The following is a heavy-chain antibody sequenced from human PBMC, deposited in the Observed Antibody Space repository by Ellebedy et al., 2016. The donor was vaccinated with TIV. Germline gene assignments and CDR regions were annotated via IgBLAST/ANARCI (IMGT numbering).Heavy chain of an antibody. V-gene: IGHV3-23*01. CDR2: LNPAGDDT. J-gene: IGHJ6*02. Sequence: GESLKISCAASGFTFSSYAMTWVRQVPGKGLEWVSTLNPAGDDTYYADSVKGRFTISRDNSKNTLYLQMNSLRAEDTAVYYCAKVRAAAANYYGMDVWGQGTTVTVSS. D-gene: IGHD6-13*01. CDR3: AKVRAAAANYYGMDV. CDR1: GFTFSSYA.